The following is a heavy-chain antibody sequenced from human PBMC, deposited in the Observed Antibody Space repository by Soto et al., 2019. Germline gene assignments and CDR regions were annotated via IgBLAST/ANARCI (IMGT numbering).Heavy chain of an antibody. V-gene: IGHV1-69*13. CDR3: ARDYGGNSDY. CDR2: IIPIFGTA. CDR1: GGTFSSYA. Sequence: GASVKVSCKASGGTFSSYAISWVRQAPGQGLEWMGGIIPIFGTANYAQRFQGRVTITADESTSTAYMELSSLRSEDTAVYYCARDYGGNSDYWGQGTLVTVSS. D-gene: IGHD4-17*01. J-gene: IGHJ4*02.